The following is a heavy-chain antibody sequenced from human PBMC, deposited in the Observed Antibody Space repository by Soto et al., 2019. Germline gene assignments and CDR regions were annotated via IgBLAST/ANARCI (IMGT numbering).Heavy chain of an antibody. CDR2: ISAYNGNT. D-gene: IGHD6-19*01. J-gene: IGHJ6*02. CDR1: GYTFTSYG. V-gene: IGHV1-18*01. CDR3: AREWGYSSGWLPGGMDV. Sequence: ASVKVSCKSSGYTFTSYGISWVRQAPGQGLEWMGWISAYNGNTNYAQKLQGRVTMTTDTSTSTAYMELRSLRSDDTAVYYCAREWGYSSGWLPGGMDVWGQGTTVTVSS.